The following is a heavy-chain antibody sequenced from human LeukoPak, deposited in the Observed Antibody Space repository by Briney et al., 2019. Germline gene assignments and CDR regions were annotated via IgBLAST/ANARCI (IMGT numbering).Heavy chain of an antibody. CDR1: GGSISSGDYY. D-gene: IGHD2-2*01. J-gene: IGHJ4*02. Sequence: PSETLSLTCTVSGGSISSGDYYWSWIRQPPGKDLEWIGYIYYSGSTYYNPSLKSRVTISVDTSKNQFSLKLSSVTAADTAVYYCARAVDCSSTSCYLKYWGQGTLVTVSS. CDR3: ARAVDCSSTSCYLKY. V-gene: IGHV4-30-4*08. CDR2: IYYSGST.